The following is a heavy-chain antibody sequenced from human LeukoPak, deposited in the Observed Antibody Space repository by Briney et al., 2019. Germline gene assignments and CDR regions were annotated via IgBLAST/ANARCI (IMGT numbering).Heavy chain of an antibody. CDR1: GYTFTGYY. CDR3: ARGIAAAGSGLFDY. CDR2: INPNSGGT. V-gene: IGHV1-2*02. J-gene: IGHJ4*02. D-gene: IGHD6-13*01. Sequence: ASVKVSCKASGYTFTGYYMHWVRQAPGQELEWMGWINPNSGGTNYAQKFQGRVTMTRDTSISTAYMELSRLRSDDTAVYYCARGIAAAGSGLFDYWGQGTLVTVSS.